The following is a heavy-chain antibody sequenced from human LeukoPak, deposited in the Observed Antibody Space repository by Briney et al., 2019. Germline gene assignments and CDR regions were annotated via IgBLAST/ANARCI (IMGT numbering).Heavy chain of an antibody. D-gene: IGHD6-13*01. J-gene: IGHJ5*02. Sequence: SETLSLTCTVSGGSISSGGYYWGWLRQHPGTGLEWIGYIYYSGSTYYNPSLKSRVTISVDTSKTQFSLKLSSVTAADTAVYYCARDEAGAIAAAGTSWFDPWGQGTLVTVSS. V-gene: IGHV4-31*03. CDR1: GGSISSGGYY. CDR2: IYYSGST. CDR3: ARDEAGAIAAAGTSWFDP.